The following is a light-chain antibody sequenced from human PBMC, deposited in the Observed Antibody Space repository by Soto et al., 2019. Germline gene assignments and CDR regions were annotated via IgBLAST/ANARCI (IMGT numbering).Light chain of an antibody. CDR2: AAS. Sequence: DIQLTQSPSFLSASVGDRVTITCRASQDINTYLAWYQQKPGKAPTLLIFAASTLQNGVPSRFSCSGSGTEFTVTITSLQPEDFATYYCQQRKSYPITFGQGTRLEIK. V-gene: IGKV1-9*01. J-gene: IGKJ5*01. CDR3: QQRKSYPIT. CDR1: QDINTY.